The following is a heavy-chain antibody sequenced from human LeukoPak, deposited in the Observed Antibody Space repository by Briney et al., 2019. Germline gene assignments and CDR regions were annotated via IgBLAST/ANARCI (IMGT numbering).Heavy chain of an antibody. CDR2: IIPIFGTA. V-gene: IGHV1-69*13. CDR1: GGTFSSYA. CDR3: ARVGILWFGELIPFFDY. D-gene: IGHD3-10*01. Sequence: GASVKVSCKASGGTFSSYAISWVRQAPGQGLEWMGGIIPIFGTANCAQKFQGRVTITADESTSTAYMELSSLRSEDTAVYYCARVGILWFGELIPFFDYWGQGTLVTVSS. J-gene: IGHJ4*02.